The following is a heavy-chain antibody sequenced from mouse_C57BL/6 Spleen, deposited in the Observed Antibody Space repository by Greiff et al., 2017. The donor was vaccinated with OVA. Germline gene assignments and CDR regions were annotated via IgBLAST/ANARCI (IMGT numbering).Heavy chain of an antibody. CDR2: INPNYGTT. CDR1: GYSFTDYN. J-gene: IGHJ1*03. CDR3: ARSDYGSSYWYFDV. Sequence: LVEPGASVKISCKASGYSFTDYNMNWVKQSNGKSLEWIGVINPNYGTTSYNQKFKGKATLTVDQSSSTAYMQLNSLTSEDSAVYYCARSDYGSSYWYFDVWGTGTTVTVSS. D-gene: IGHD1-1*01. V-gene: IGHV1-39*01.